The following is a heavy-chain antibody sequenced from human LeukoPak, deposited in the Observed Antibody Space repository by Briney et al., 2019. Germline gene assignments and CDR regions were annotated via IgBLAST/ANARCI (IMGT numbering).Heavy chain of an antibody. CDR3: ARDGVVVTAPCLFDY. V-gene: IGHV3-21*01. CDR2: ISSSSSYI. CDR1: GFTFSSYS. D-gene: IGHD2-21*02. Sequence: GGSLRLSCAASGFTFSSYSMNWVRQAPGKGLEWVSSISSSSSYIYYADSVKGRFTISRDNAKNSLYLQMNSLRAEDTAVYYCARDGVVVTAPCLFDYWGQGTLVTVSS. J-gene: IGHJ4*02.